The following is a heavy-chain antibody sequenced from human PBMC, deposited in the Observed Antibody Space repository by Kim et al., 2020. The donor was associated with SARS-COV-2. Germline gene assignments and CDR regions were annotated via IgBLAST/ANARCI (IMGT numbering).Heavy chain of an antibody. Sequence: TTHSPPFQGPVTISADKSISTAYLQWSSLKASDTAMYYCARGEWEGNFDYWGQGTLVTVSS. CDR2: T. D-gene: IGHD1-26*01. CDR3: ARGEWEGNFDY. J-gene: IGHJ4*02. V-gene: IGHV5-10-1*01.